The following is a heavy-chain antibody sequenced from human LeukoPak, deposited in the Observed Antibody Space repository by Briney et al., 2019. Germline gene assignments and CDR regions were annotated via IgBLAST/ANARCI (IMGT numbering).Heavy chain of an antibody. V-gene: IGHV3-48*04. Sequence: GESLRLSCAASGFTFSSYNMNWVRQAPGKGLEWVSYISSSSTTIYYADSVKGRFTISRDNAKNSLYLQMNSLRAEDTALYYCASRYSTSWYSAFDIWGQGTMVTVSS. D-gene: IGHD6-13*01. CDR3: ASRYSTSWYSAFDI. CDR2: ISSSSTTI. J-gene: IGHJ3*02. CDR1: GFTFSSYN.